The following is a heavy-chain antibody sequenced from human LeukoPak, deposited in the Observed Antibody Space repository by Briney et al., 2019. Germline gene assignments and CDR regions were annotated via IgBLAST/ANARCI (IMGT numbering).Heavy chain of an antibody. D-gene: IGHD3-22*01. V-gene: IGHV3-21*01. J-gene: IGHJ4*02. CDR1: GFTFSSYS. CDR3: ARVARPTYYYDSSGYGDY. Sequence: GSLRLSCAASGFTFSSYSMNWVRQAPGKGLEWVSSISSSSSYIYYADSVKGRFTISRDNAKNSLYLQMNSLRAEDTAVYYCARVARPTYYYDSSGYGDYWGQGTLVTVSS. CDR2: ISSSSSYI.